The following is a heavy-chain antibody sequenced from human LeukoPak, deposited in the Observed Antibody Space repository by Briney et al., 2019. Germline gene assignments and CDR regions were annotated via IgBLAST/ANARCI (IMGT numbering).Heavy chain of an antibody. CDR1: GYTFTSYA. V-gene: IGHV1-3*01. CDR3: ARDLDSSREDV. CDR2: INAGNGNT. D-gene: IGHD3-22*01. J-gene: IGHJ6*02. Sequence: ASVKVSCKASGYTFTSYALHWVRQAPGQRLEWMGWINAGNGNTKYSQKFQGRVTITRDTSASTAYMELSSLRPEDMAVYYCARDLDSSREDVWGQGTTVTVSS.